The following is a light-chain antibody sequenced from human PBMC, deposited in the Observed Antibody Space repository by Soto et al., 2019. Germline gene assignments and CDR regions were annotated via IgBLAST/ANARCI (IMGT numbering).Light chain of an antibody. V-gene: IGKV1-9*01. CDR3: QQLNSHPLT. CDR1: QGISSY. J-gene: IGKJ5*01. CDR2: AAS. Sequence: DIQLTQSPSFLSASVGDRVTITCRASQGISSYLAWYQQKPGKAPKLLIYAASTLQSGVPSRISGSGSGTEFTLTISSLQPEDFATYYCQQLNSHPLTFGQGTRLEIK.